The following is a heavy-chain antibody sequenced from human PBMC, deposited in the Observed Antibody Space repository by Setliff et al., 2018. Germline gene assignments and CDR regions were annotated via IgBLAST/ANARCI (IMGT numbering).Heavy chain of an antibody. Sequence: GSLRLSCAASGFTFNRHNMNWVRQAPGKGLEWVSYISGSGSSIFYADSVKGRFTISRDKAKNSLYLQMNSLRAEDTAVYYCARLYRPESRYYFFDYWGQGTLVTVSS. CDR1: GFTFNRHN. J-gene: IGHJ4*02. V-gene: IGHV3-48*01. CDR3: ARLYRPESRYYFFDY. D-gene: IGHD3-3*01. CDR2: ISGSGSSI.